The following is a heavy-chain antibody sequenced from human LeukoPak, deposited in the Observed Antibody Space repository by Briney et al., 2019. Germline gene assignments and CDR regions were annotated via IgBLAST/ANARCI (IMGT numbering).Heavy chain of an antibody. Sequence: GASVKVSCKASGYTFTSYGISWVRQAPGQGREWMGWISAYNGNTNYAQKLQGRVTMTTDTSTSTAYMELRSLRSDDTAVYYCARDEVIHGSSRFDPWGQGTLVTVSS. CDR3: ARDEVIHGSSRFDP. D-gene: IGHD6-6*01. CDR2: ISAYNGNT. V-gene: IGHV1-18*01. J-gene: IGHJ5*02. CDR1: GYTFTSYG.